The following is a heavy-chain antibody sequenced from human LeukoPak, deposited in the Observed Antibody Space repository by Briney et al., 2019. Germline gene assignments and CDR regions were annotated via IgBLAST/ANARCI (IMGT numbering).Heavy chain of an antibody. CDR1: GGSISSYY. V-gene: IGHV4-4*07. J-gene: IGHJ6*03. CDR3: ARAADTNYYYYMDV. Sequence: PSETLSLTCTVSGGSISSYYWSWIRQTAGKGLEWIGRIYTSGSTNYNPSLKSRVTISVDKSKNQFSLKLSSVTAADTAVYYCARAADTNYYYYMDVWGKGTTVTVSS. D-gene: IGHD3-3*01. CDR2: IYTSGST.